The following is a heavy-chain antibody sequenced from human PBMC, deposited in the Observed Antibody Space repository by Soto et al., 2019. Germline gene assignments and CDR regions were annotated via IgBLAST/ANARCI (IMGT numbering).Heavy chain of an antibody. Sequence: GESLKISCKYSGYTFSDYWIGWGRQMPGKGLECLGIIYPGDSDTRYSPSFQGQVSMSVDESINTAYLHWDSLKASDTAIYYCARRPISRDFDFWGQGXQVTVYS. CDR1: GYTFSDYW. CDR2: IYPGDSDT. V-gene: IGHV5-51*01. J-gene: IGHJ4*02. CDR3: ARRPISRDFDF. D-gene: IGHD2-21*01.